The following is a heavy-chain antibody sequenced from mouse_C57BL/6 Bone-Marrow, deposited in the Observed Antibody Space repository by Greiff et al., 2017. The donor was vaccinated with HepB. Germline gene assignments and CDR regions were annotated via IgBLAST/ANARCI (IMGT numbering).Heavy chain of an antibody. CDR2: FYPGSGSI. J-gene: IGHJ4*01. V-gene: IGHV1-62-2*01. CDR1: GYTFTEYT. Sequence: VKLQQSGAELVKPGASVKLSCKASGYTFTEYTIHWVKQRSGQGLEWIGWFYPGSGSIKYNEKFKDKATLTADTSSSTVYMELSTLPSEDSAVYFCARHPYSSGYGYAMDYWGQGTSVTVSS. D-gene: IGHD3-2*02. CDR3: ARHPYSSGYGYAMDY.